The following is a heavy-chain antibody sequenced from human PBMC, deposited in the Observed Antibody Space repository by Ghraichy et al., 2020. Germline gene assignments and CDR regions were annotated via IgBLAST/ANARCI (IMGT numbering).Heavy chain of an antibody. J-gene: IGHJ5*02. D-gene: IGHD6-13*01. CDR3: ARDSGYVAAVLSA. V-gene: IGHV3-74*01. CDR2: VNSDGSRT. CDR1: GFTFNNYW. Sequence: GGSLRLSCAASGFTFNNYWMHWVRQAPGKGLVWVSRVNSDGSRTSYAYSVKGRFTISRDNAKNTLYLQMNSLRAEDTAVYYCARDSGYVAAVLSAWGQGTLVTVSS.